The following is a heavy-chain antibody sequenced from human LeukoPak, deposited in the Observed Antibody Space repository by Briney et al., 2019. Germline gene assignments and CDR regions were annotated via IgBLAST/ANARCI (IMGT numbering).Heavy chain of an antibody. CDR3: AREDLRFLGFDP. CDR1: GYTFTGYY. V-gene: IGHV1-2*06. D-gene: IGHD3-3*01. CDR2: INPNSGGT. J-gene: IGHJ5*02. Sequence: GASVKVSCKASGYTFTGYYMHWVRQAPGQGLEWMGRINPNSGGTNYAQKFQGRVTMTRGTSISTAYMELSRLRSDDTAVYYCAREDLRFLGFDPWGQGTLVTVSS.